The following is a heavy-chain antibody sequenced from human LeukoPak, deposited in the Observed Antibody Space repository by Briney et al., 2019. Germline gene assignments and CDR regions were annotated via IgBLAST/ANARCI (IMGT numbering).Heavy chain of an antibody. V-gene: IGHV1-18*01. J-gene: IGHJ4*02. CDR2: ISAYNGNT. D-gene: IGHD3-22*01. CDR3: ARERHYYDSSGYYPNDY. Sequence: ASVKVSCKASGYTFTNYGITWVRQAPGQGLEWMGWISAYNGNTNYAQKLQGRVTMTTDTSTSTAYMELRSLRSDDTAVYYCARERHYYDSSGYYPNDYWGQGTLVTVSS. CDR1: GYTFTNYG.